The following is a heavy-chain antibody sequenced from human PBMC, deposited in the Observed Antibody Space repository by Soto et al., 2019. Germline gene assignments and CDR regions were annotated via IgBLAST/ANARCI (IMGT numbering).Heavy chain of an antibody. CDR3: ARVSGGLNSSSSRSDAFDI. Sequence: ASVKVSCKASGYTFTGYYMHWVRQAPGQGLEWMGWINPNSGGTNYAQKFQGWVTMTRDTSISTAYMELSRLRSDDTAVYYCARVSGGLNSSSSRSDAFDIWGQGTMVTVSS. D-gene: IGHD6-6*01. CDR1: GYTFTGYY. J-gene: IGHJ3*02. V-gene: IGHV1-2*04. CDR2: INPNSGGT.